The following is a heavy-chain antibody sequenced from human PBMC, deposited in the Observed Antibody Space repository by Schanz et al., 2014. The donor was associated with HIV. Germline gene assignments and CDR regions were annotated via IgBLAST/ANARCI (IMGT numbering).Heavy chain of an antibody. V-gene: IGHV3-33*08. Sequence: QVQMVESGGGVVQPGRSLRLSCAASGFTLSNSAMHWVRQAPGKGLECVAFIWYDGSNKYYADSVKGRFTISRDNSKNTLYLQMNSLRGEDTAVYYCATAAVTDYSDNWGQGTLVTVSS. J-gene: IGHJ4*02. CDR3: ATAAVTDYSDN. CDR2: IWYDGSNK. CDR1: GFTLSNSA. D-gene: IGHD4-17*01.